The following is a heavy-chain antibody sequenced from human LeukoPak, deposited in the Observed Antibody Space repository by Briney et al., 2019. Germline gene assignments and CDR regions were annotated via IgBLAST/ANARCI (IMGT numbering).Heavy chain of an antibody. J-gene: IGHJ4*02. CDR2: MSLDGNNK. CDR1: GFSLTKYS. Sequence: GGSLRLSCVVSGFSLTKYSMHWVRQAPGKGLEWVAIMSLDGNNKDYRDSVKGRFTISRDNSKNTLYLQMNSLRAEDTAVYYCAKRSAESSGYFNYWGQGILVTVSS. CDR3: AKRSAESSGYFNY. D-gene: IGHD6-19*01. V-gene: IGHV3-30*04.